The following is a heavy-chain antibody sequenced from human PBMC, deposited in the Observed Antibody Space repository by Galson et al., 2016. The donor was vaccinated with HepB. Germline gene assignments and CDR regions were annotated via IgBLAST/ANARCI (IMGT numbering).Heavy chain of an antibody. CDR2: IDWDDDK. Sequence: PALVKPTQTLTLTCTFSGFSLSTNGMCVSWIRQPPGKALEWLALIDWDDDKYYSTSLKTRLTISKDTSKNQVVLTMTNMDPVDTATYYCARTSGAGDDYQYYYYGMDVWGQGTTVTVSS. V-gene: IGHV2-70*01. CDR1: GFSLSTNGMC. D-gene: IGHD4-11*01. CDR3: ARTSGAGDDYQYYYYGMDV. J-gene: IGHJ6*02.